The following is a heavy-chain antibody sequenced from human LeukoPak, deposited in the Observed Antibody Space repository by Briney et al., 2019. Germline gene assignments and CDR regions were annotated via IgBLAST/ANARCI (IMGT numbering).Heavy chain of an antibody. CDR1: GYTFTSYD. CDR2: ISGYNGNT. D-gene: IGHD2-2*02. CDR3: ARDRSLYTSMLDS. V-gene: IGHV1-18*01. Sequence: ASVKVSCKASGYTFTSYDINWARQAPGQGLEWMGWISGYNGNTNYAQKLQGRVTMTTDTSTTTAYMELRSLRSDDTAVYYCARDRSLYTSMLDSWGQGTLVTVSS. J-gene: IGHJ4*02.